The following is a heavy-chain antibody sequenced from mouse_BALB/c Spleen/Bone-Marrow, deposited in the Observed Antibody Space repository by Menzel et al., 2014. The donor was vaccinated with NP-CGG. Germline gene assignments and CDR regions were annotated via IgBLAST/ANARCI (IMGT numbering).Heavy chain of an antibody. D-gene: IGHD2-4*01. V-gene: IGHV5-6-3*01. Sequence: EVQLQQSGGGLVQPGGSLKLSCAASGFTFSSYGMSWVRQTPDKRLEMIATINVNGDTTYHPDSVKGRSTISRDNVKNTLYLQMSSLKSEDTAMYYCARGYDYSSWFAYWGQGTLVTVSA. CDR1: GFTFSSYG. CDR3: ARGYDYSSWFAY. CDR2: INVNGDTT. J-gene: IGHJ3*01.